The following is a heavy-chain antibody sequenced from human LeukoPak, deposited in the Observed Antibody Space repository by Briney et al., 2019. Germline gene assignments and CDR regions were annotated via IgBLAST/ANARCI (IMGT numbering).Heavy chain of an antibody. CDR3: ARGMGYSYGLYYFDY. V-gene: IGHV4-61*01. CDR2: IYYSGST. D-gene: IGHD5-18*01. CDR1: GGSVSSGSYY. Sequence: KPSETLSLTCTVSGGSVSSGSYYWSWIRQPPGKGLEWIGYIYYSGSTNYNPSLKSRVTISIDTSKNQFSLNLTSVTAADTAVYYCARGMGYSYGLYYFDYWGRGTLVTVSS. J-gene: IGHJ4*02.